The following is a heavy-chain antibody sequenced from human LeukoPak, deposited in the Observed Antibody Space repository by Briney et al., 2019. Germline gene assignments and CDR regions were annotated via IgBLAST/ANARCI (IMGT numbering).Heavy chain of an antibody. CDR3: AKDHLPGTVVADRDY. J-gene: IGHJ4*02. CDR1: GFTFSSYA. Sequence: GGSLRLSCAASGFTFSSYAMSWVRQAPGKGLEWVSAISGSGGSTYYADSVKGRFTISRDNSKNTLYLQMNSLRAEDTAVYYCAKDHLPGTVVADRDYWGQGTLVTVSS. V-gene: IGHV3-23*01. D-gene: IGHD6-19*01. CDR2: ISGSGGST.